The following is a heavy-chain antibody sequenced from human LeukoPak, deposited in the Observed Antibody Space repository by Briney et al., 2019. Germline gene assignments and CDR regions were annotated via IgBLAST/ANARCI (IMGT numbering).Heavy chain of an antibody. Sequence: ASVKVSCKASGYTFTGYFIHWVRQAPGQGLEGMGWINPKNGDKSYAQKFQGRVTMTRDTSISTAYMELSRLRSDDTAVYYCAAFLGYCSGGSCYGIDYYYMDVWGKGTTVTVSS. CDR2: INPKNGDK. D-gene: IGHD2-15*01. CDR3: AAFLGYCSGGSCYGIDYYYMDV. V-gene: IGHV1-2*02. CDR1: GYTFTGYF. J-gene: IGHJ6*03.